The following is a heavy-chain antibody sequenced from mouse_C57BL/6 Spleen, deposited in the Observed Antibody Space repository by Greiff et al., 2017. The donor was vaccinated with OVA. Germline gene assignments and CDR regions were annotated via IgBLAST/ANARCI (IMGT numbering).Heavy chain of an antibody. Sequence: EVQLVESGGGLVKPGGSLKLSCAASGFTFSDYGMHWVRQAPEKGLEWVAYISSGSSTISYADTVKGRFTISRDNAKNTLFLQMSSLRSEDTAMYYCARCNYGSSYYFDYWGQGTTLTVSS. V-gene: IGHV5-17*01. D-gene: IGHD1-1*01. CDR1: GFTFSDYG. CDR2: ISSGSSTI. CDR3: ARCNYGSSYYFDY. J-gene: IGHJ2*01.